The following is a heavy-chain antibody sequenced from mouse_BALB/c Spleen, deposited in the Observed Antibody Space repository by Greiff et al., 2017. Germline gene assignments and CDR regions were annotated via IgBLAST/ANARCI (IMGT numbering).Heavy chain of an antibody. CDR3: VRNPSYDYDGFAY. D-gene: IGHD2-4*01. CDR2: IWSGGST. J-gene: IGHJ3*01. CDR1: GFSLTSYG. Sequence: QVQLKESGPGLVQPSQSLSITCTVSGFSLTSYGVHWVRQSPGKGLEWLGVIWSGGSTDYNAAFISRLSISKDNSKSQVFFKMNSLQADDTAIYYCVRNPSYDYDGFAYWGQGTLVTVSA. V-gene: IGHV2-2-2*01.